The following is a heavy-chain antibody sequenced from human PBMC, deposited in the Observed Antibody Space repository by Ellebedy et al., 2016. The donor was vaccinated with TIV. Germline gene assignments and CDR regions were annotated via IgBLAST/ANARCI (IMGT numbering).Heavy chain of an antibody. CDR2: ISYSGDLM. J-gene: IGHJ4*02. CDR1: GFTFSGYY. CDR3: ARLGVIAAAGASDY. V-gene: IGHV3-11*01. Sequence: GESLKIPCAASGFTFSGYYMSWFRQAPGKGPEWVSYISYSGDLMYYADSVKRRFTTSRDNAGNSLYLQKNSLRAEDTAVYYCARLGVIAAAGASDYWGQGTLVIVSS. D-gene: IGHD6-13*01.